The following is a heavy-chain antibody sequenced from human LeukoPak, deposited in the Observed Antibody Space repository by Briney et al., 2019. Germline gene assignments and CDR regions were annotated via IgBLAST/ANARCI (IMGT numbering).Heavy chain of an antibody. CDR3: ARLDRSSTRCYSSVRAVDRANHPALCDY. CDR2: IYPGDSHT. D-gene: IGHD2-2*01. CDR1: GYSFTSYW. Sequence: GGSLRLSCKGSGYSFTSYWIGWVRQMPGKGLEWMGIIYPGDSHTRYSPSFQGQVTISADKSIHTAYLQVRSLKASSPAMYFRARLDRSSTRCYSSVRAVDRANHPALCDYWRQGTLVPVSS. J-gene: IGHJ4*02. V-gene: IGHV5-51*01.